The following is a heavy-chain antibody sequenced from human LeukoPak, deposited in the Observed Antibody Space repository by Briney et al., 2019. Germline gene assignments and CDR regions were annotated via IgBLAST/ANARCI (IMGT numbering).Heavy chain of an antibody. Sequence: SETLSLTCTVSGDSISNYYWSWIRQSPGKGLEWIGYIYYSGSTNYNPSLKRRVTISVDTSKNQFPLKLSSVTAADTSVYYCARETCSGGSCFQFDFWGQGTLVTVSS. J-gene: IGHJ4*02. V-gene: IGHV4-59*01. D-gene: IGHD2-15*01. CDR2: IYYSGST. CDR3: ARETCSGGSCFQFDF. CDR1: GDSISNYY.